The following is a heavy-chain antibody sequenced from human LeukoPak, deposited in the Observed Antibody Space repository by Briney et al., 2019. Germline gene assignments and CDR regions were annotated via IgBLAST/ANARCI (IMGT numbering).Heavy chain of an antibody. CDR3: ARESRDGYKTNRNWFDP. V-gene: IGHV4-31*03. J-gene: IGHJ5*02. Sequence: SETLSLTCTVSGGSISSGGYYWSWIRQHPGKGLEWIGYFYYSGSTYYNPSLKSRVTISVDTSKNQFSLKLSSVTAADTAVYYCARESRDGYKTNRNWFDPWGQGTLVTVSS. CDR2: FYYSGST. D-gene: IGHD5-24*01. CDR1: GGSISSGGYY.